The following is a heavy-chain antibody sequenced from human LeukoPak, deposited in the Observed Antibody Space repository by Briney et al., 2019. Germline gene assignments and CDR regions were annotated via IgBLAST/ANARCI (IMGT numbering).Heavy chain of an antibody. CDR3: AMDRGY. CDR2: ISGSGGNT. J-gene: IGHJ4*02. Sequence: GGSLRLSCAASGFTFSTYAMTWVRQAPGKGLEWVSAISGSGGNTYYADSVKGRFTISRDNSKNTVFLQMKSLRAEDTALYYCAMDRGYWVQGTLVTVSS. V-gene: IGHV3-23*01. CDR1: GFTFSTYA. D-gene: IGHD1-26*01.